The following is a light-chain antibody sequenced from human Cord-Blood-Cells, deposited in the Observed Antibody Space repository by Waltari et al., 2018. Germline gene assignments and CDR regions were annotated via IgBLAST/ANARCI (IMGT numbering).Light chain of an antibody. V-gene: IGKV3-15*01. CDR1: QSVSSN. CDR3: QQYNNWPPRWT. Sequence: EIVMTQSPATLSVSPGESATLSCRASQSVSSNLAWYQQKPGQAPRLLIYGASTRATGIPARFSGSGSGTEFTLTISSLQSEDFAVYYCQQYNNWPPRWTFGQGTKVEIK. J-gene: IGKJ1*01. CDR2: GAS.